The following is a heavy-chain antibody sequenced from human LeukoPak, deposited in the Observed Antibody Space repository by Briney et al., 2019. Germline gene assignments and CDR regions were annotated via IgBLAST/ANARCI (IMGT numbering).Heavy chain of an antibody. CDR3: ARAYSSSWYGPYYYYYGMDV. CDR2: INHSGST. CDR1: GGSFSGYY. Sequence: SETRSLTCAVYGGSFSGYYWSWIRQPPGKGLEWIGEINHSGSTNYNPSLKSRVTISVDTSKNQFSLKLSSVTAADTAVYYCARAYSSSWYGPYYYYYGMDVWGQGTTVTVSS. V-gene: IGHV4-34*01. D-gene: IGHD6-13*01. J-gene: IGHJ6*02.